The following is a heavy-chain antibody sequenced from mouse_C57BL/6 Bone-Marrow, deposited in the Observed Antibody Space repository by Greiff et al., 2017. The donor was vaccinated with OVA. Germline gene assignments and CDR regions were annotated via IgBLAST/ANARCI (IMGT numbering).Heavy chain of an antibody. CDR1: GYTFTSYW. V-gene: IGHV1-7*01. CDR3: ARRVTTVVATGYFDV. J-gene: IGHJ1*03. Sequence: VKVVESGAELAKPGASVKLSCKASGYTFTSYWMHWVKQRPGQGLEWIGYINPSSGYTKYNQKFKDKATLTADKSSSTAYMQLSSLTYEDSAVYYCARRVTTVVATGYFDVWGTGTTVTVSS. D-gene: IGHD1-1*01. CDR2: INPSSGYT.